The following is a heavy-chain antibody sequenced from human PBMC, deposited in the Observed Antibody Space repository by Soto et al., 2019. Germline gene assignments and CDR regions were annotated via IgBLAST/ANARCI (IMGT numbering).Heavy chain of an antibody. V-gene: IGHV4-30-4*01. CDR2: IYYSGST. CDR3: ARLNFWSCYWDYYYYYYMDV. CDR1: GGSISSGDYY. Sequence: PSETLSLTCTVSGGSISSGDYYWSWIRQPPGKGLEWIGYIYYSGSTYYNPSLKSRVTISVDTSKNQFSLKLSSVTAADTAVYYCARLNFWSCYWDYYYYYYMDVCGKGTTVTVSS. J-gene: IGHJ6*03. D-gene: IGHD3-3*01.